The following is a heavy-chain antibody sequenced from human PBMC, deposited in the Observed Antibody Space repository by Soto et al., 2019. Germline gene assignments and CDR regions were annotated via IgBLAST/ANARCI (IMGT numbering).Heavy chain of an antibody. CDR1: GFTFSDYY. D-gene: IGHD3-3*01. CDR2: ISSSGSTI. V-gene: IGHV3-11*01. Sequence: PGGSLRLSCAASGFTFSDYYMSWIRQAPGKGLEWVSYISSSGSTIYYADSVKGRFTISRDNAKNSLYLQMNSLRAEDTAVYYCARRITIFGEKYPYYYYGMDVWGQGTTVTVSS. CDR3: ARRITIFGEKYPYYYYGMDV. J-gene: IGHJ6*02.